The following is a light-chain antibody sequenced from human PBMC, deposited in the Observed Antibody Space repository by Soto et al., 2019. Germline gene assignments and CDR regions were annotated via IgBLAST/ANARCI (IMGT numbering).Light chain of an antibody. Sequence: QSVLTQPPSVSAPPGQKVTISCSGSSSNVGSNYVSWYQQLPGTVPKLLIYDNGKRSSGIPDRFSGSQSGTSATLGITGLQTGDEADYYCGTWDNSLSAVFGGGTKLTVL. CDR1: SSNVGSNY. J-gene: IGLJ2*01. V-gene: IGLV1-51*01. CDR2: DNG. CDR3: GTWDNSLSAV.